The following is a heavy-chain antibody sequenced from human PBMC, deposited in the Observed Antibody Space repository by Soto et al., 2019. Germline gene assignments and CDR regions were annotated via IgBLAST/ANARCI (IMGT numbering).Heavy chain of an antibody. V-gene: IGHV4-39*01. CDR2: IYYSGST. Sequence: PSETLSLTCTVSGDSISSGSYYWGWIRQPPGKGLEWIGSIYYSGSTYYNPSLKRRVTISVDTSKDQFSLKLSSVTVADTAVYYCARSCPLGHSTNVLLNWFDPLGQGTLVTVSS. CDR3: ARSCPLGHSTNVLLNWFDP. CDR1: GDSISSGSYY. D-gene: IGHD2-8*01. J-gene: IGHJ5*02.